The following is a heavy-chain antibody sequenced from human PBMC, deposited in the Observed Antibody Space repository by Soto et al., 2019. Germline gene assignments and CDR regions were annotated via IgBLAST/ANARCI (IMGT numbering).Heavy chain of an antibody. CDR1: GFTFSSYA. CDR2: ISYDGSNK. CDR3: ARDGGGGSYFDY. Sequence: QVQLVESGGGVVQAGRSLRLSCAASGFTFSSYAMHWVRQAPGKGLEWVAVISYDGSNKYYADSVKGRFTISRDNSKNTLYLQMNSLRAEDTAVYYCARDGGGGSYFDYWGQGTLVTVSS. J-gene: IGHJ4*02. V-gene: IGHV3-30-3*01. D-gene: IGHD1-26*01.